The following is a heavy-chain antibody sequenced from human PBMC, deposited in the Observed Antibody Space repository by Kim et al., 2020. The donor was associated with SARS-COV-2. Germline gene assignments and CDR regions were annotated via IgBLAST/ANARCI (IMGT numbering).Heavy chain of an antibody. Sequence: GGSLRLSCAASGFTFSNAWMSWVRQAPGKGLEWVGRIKSKTDGGTTDYAAPVKGRFTISRDDSKNTLYLQMNSLKTEDTAVYYCTTDPSAPYYCSGGSCYSTHFDYWGQGTLVTVSS. D-gene: IGHD2-15*01. CDR1: GFTFSNAW. V-gene: IGHV3-15*01. J-gene: IGHJ4*02. CDR2: IKSKTDGGTT. CDR3: TTDPSAPYYCSGGSCYSTHFDY.